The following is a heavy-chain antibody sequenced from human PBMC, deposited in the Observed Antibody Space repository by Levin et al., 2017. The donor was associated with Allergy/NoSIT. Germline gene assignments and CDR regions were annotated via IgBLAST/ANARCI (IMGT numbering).Heavy chain of an antibody. D-gene: IGHD2-15*01. V-gene: IGHV3-11*01. CDR1: GFTFSDYY. CDR2: ISSSGSTI. Sequence: GESLKISCAASGFTFSDYYMSWIRQAPGKGLEWVSYISSSGSTIYYADSVKGRFTISRDNAKNSLYLQMNSLRAEDTAVYYCARYSPQIGGFDYWGQGTLVTVSS. J-gene: IGHJ4*02. CDR3: ARYSPQIGGFDY.